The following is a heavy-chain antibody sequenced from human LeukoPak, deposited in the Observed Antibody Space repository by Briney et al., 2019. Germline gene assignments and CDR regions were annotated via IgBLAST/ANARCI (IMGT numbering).Heavy chain of an antibody. D-gene: IGHD4-17*01. V-gene: IGHV4-61*02. Sequence: SETLSLTCTVSGGSISSGSYYWTWIRQPAGKGLEWIGRIYSTGSTNYNPSLKSRVTISVDTSKNQFSLKLSSVTAADTAVYYCARGGDYDGPNGFDPWGQGTLVTVSS. J-gene: IGHJ5*02. CDR2: IYSTGST. CDR3: ARGGDYDGPNGFDP. CDR1: GGSISSGSYY.